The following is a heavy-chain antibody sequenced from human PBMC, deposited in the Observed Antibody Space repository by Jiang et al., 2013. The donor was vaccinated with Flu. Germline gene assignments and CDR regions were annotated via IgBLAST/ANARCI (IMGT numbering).Heavy chain of an antibody. CDR3: ARVVAAADDYGMDV. Sequence: LLKPSETLSLTCTVSGGSISSYYWSWIRQPPGKGLEWIGYIYYSGSTNYNPSLKSRVTISVDTSKNQFSLKLSSVTAADTAVYYCARVVAAADDYGMDVWGQGTTVTVSS. CDR1: GGSISSYY. CDR2: IYYSGST. V-gene: IGHV4-59*01. D-gene: IGHD6-13*01. J-gene: IGHJ6*02.